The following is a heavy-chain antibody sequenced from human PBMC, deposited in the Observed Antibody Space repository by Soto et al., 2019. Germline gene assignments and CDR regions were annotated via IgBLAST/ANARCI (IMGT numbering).Heavy chain of an antibody. V-gene: IGHV3-23*01. J-gene: IGHJ4*02. CDR3: AKDPSSGFAMENYFDY. CDR2: ISGSSTRT. D-gene: IGHD3-10*01. Sequence: EVQLSGSGGGLVQPGGSLRLSCAASGFTFSSYAMSWVRQAPGKGLEWVSAISGSSTRTYYADSVKGRFTISRDNSKNTLHLQMNRLRAEDTAVYYCAKDPSSGFAMENYFDYWGQGTLVTVSS. CDR1: GFTFSSYA.